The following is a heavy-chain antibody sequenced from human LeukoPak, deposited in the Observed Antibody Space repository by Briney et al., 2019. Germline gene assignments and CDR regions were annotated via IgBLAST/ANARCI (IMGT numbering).Heavy chain of an antibody. CDR1: GFTFSSYW. J-gene: IGHJ4*02. D-gene: IGHD3-16*01. V-gene: IGHV3-74*01. CDR3: AKENTKTPLRPGETTKTKRYFDH. Sequence: GGSRRLSCAASGFTFSSYWMHWVRQAPGKGLVWVSRINSDGSSTSYADSVKGRFTISRDNSKNTLYLQMNSLRAEDTAVYYRAKENTKTPLRPGETTKTKRYFDHWGQGTLVTVSS. CDR2: INSDGSST.